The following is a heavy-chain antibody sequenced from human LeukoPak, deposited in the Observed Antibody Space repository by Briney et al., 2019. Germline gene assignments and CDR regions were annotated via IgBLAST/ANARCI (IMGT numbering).Heavy chain of an antibody. CDR1: GGSISSSSYY. Sequence: SETLSLTCTVSGGSISSSSYYWGWIRQPPGKGLEWIGSIYYSGSTYYNPSLKSRVTISVDTSKNQFSLKLSSVTAADTAVYYCARRATDIAARPGNWFDPWGQGTLVTVSS. CDR3: ARRATDIAARPGNWFDP. V-gene: IGHV4-39*01. J-gene: IGHJ5*02. CDR2: IYYSGST. D-gene: IGHD6-6*01.